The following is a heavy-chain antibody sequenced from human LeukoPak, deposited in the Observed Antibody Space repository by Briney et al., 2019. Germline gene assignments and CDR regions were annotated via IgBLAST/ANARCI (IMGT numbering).Heavy chain of an antibody. CDR1: GFTFSSYS. V-gene: IGHV3-21*01. D-gene: IGHD3-22*01. CDR3: ARTKVVTKISVLYAFDI. J-gene: IGHJ3*02. Sequence: GGSLRLSCAASGFTFSSYSMNWVRQAPGKGLEWVSSISSSSSYIYYADSVKGRFTISRDNAKNSLYLQMNSLRAEDTAVYYCARTKVVTKISVLYAFDIWGQGTMVTVSS. CDR2: ISSSSSYI.